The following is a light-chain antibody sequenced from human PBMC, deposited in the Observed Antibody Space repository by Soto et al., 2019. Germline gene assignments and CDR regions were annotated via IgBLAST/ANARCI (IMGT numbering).Light chain of an antibody. V-gene: IGKV1-27*01. CDR1: QGIGNY. J-gene: IGKJ1*01. CDR3: QKYKNAPHT. CDR2: AAS. Sequence: DIQMTQSPSSLSASVGDRVTITCRASQGIGNYLAWYQQKPGKVPKLLIYAASTLQSGVPSRFSGSGSGTDFTLTISSLQPEDVATYYCQKYKNAPHTSGQGTKVEIK.